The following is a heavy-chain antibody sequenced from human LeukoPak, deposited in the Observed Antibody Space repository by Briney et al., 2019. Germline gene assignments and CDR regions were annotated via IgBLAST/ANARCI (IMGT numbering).Heavy chain of an antibody. J-gene: IGHJ4*02. CDR1: GGSISSSSYY. CDR3: ARQGILRRKYYFDY. Sequence: SETLSLTCTASGGSISSSSYYWGWIRQPPGKGLEWIGSIYYSGSTYYNPSLKSRVTISVDTSKNQFSLKLSSVTAADTAVYYCARQGILRRKYYFDYWGQGTLVTVSS. CDR2: IYYSGST. D-gene: IGHD3-3*01. V-gene: IGHV4-39*01.